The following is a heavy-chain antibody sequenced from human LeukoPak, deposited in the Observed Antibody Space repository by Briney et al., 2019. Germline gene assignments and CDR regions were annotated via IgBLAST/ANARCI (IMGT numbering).Heavy chain of an antibody. D-gene: IGHD2/OR15-2a*01. Sequence: GASVKVSCKASGYTFTGYYMHWVRQAPGQGLEWMGWINPNSGGTNYAQKFQGWVTMTRDTSISTAYMELSRLRSDDTAVYYCARDPGGTTDRAFDIWGQGTMVTVSS. V-gene: IGHV1-2*04. CDR2: INPNSGGT. J-gene: IGHJ3*02. CDR1: GYTFTGYY. CDR3: ARDPGGTTDRAFDI.